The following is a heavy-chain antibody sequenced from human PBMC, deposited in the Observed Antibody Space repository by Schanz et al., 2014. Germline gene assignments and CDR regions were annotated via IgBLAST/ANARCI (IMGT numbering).Heavy chain of an antibody. CDR2: IYHTGTT. CDR3: ARGNNFDYGDAFFNCYCYYMDV. Sequence: QVQLQQWGAGLLKPSETLSLTCAVYGGSFSGYYWSWIRQPPGKGLEWIGEIYHTGTTNYNPSLKSRVTISVATSKNHFSLKLSSVTAADTAVYYSARGNNFDYGDAFFNCYCYYMDVWGKGTTVTVSS. D-gene: IGHD4-17*01. J-gene: IGHJ6*03. CDR1: GGSFSGYY. V-gene: IGHV4-34*01.